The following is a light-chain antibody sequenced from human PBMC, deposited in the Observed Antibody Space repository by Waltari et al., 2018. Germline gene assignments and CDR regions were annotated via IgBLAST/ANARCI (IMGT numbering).Light chain of an antibody. V-gene: IGKV3-20*01. CDR3: QQYASSRT. Sequence: EIVLTQSPDTLSLSPGERATLSCRASQSVTSNYLAWYQQKPGQAPRLLIYGVSSRATRVPDRFSGGGSGTEFTLTITRLEPEDFAVYYCQQYASSRTFGQGT. CDR2: GVS. J-gene: IGKJ1*01. CDR1: QSVTSNY.